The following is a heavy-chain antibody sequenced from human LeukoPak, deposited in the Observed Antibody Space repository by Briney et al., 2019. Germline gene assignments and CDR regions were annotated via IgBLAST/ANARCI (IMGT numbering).Heavy chain of an antibody. CDR1: GGSISSGGYS. Sequence: HPSQTLSLTCAVSGGSISSGGYSWSWIRQPPGKGLEWIGYIYHSGSTYYNPSLKSRVTISVDRSKNQFSLKLSSVTAADTAVYYCARARVQGDYLYYFDYWGQGTLVTVSS. CDR3: ARARVQGDYLYYFDY. J-gene: IGHJ4*02. D-gene: IGHD4-17*01. CDR2: IYHSGST. V-gene: IGHV4-30-2*01.